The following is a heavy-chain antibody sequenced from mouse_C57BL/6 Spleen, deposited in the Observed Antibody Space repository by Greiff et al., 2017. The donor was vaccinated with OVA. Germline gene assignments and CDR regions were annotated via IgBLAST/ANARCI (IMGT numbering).Heavy chain of an antibody. CDR1: GFTFSDYG. CDR3: ARPAAQATTWFAY. D-gene: IGHD3-2*02. V-gene: IGHV5-17*01. J-gene: IGHJ3*01. Sequence: DVMLVESGGGLVKPGGSLKLSCAASGFTFSDYGMHWVRQAPEKGLEWVAYISSGSSTIYYADTVKGRFTISRDNAKNTLFLQMTSLRSEDTAMYYCARPAAQATTWFAYWGQGTLVTVSA. CDR2: ISSGSSTI.